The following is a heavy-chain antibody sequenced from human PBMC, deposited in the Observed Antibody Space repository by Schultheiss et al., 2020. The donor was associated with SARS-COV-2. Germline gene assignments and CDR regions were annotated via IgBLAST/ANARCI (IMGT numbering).Heavy chain of an antibody. V-gene: IGHV3-49*04. J-gene: IGHJ6*02. D-gene: IGHD5-18*01. CDR2: IRSKAYGGTT. Sequence: GESLKISCTASGFTFGDYAMSWVRQAPGKGLEWVGFIRSKAYGGTTEYAASVKGRFTISRDDSKSIAYLQMNSLKTEDTAVYYCTRDRVQLWSYYYYGMDVWGQGTTVTVSS. CDR1: GFTFGDYA. CDR3: TRDRVQLWSYYYYGMDV.